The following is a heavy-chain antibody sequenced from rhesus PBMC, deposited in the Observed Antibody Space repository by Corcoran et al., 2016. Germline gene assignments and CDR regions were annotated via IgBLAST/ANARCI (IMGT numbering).Heavy chain of an antibody. V-gene: IGHV4-106*01. D-gene: IGHD6-13*01. CDR3: ARDLASSWWDY. CDR1: GGSISDDYY. CDR2: IDGSGGGT. Sequence: QVQLQESGPGLVKPSETLSLTCAVSGGSISDDYYWSWIRQPPGKGLEWIGYIDGSGGGTNDKPSPKKRVTISIDTSKNQCSRKLSSVTAADTAVYDCARDLASSWWDYWGQGVLVTVSA. J-gene: IGHJ4*01.